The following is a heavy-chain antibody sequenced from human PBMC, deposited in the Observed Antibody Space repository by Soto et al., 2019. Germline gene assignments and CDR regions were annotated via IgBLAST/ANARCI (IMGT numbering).Heavy chain of an antibody. Sequence: QVQLQESGPGLVKPSGTLSLTCAVSGGSISSSYWWSWVRQSPGKGLEWVEQIYHSGSTTYNPSLKSIVTISVHKSKNHFSLNLSSVTAADTAVYYCARSDTSMADYWGQGTLVTVSS. V-gene: IGHV4-4*02. CDR3: ARSDTSMADY. J-gene: IGHJ4*02. CDR1: GGSISSSYW. D-gene: IGHD5-18*01. CDR2: IYHSGST.